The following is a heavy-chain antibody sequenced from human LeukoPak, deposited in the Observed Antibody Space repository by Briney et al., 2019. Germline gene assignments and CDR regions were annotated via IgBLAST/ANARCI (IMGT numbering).Heavy chain of an antibody. V-gene: IGHV4-31*03. J-gene: IGHJ2*01. Sequence: SQTLSLTCTVFGGSISSGGYYWSWIRQHPGQGLEWIGYIYHSGSTYYNPSLKSRITLSVDTSENQFSPMLTSVTAADTAVYFCARGGRGSGSDYSYFGLWGRGTLVTVSA. CDR1: GGSISSGGYY. CDR2: IYHSGST. CDR3: ARGGRGSGSDYSYFGL. D-gene: IGHD3-10*01.